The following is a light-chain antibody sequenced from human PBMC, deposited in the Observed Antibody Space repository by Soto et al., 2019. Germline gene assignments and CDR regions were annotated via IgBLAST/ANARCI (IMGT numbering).Light chain of an antibody. CDR3: QQRNSWPPIT. CDR2: DAS. Sequence: EIVMTQSPATLSLSPGERATLSCRASQSVRTYLAWYQVKPGQAPRPLIYDASSRASGVPARFSGSGSGTDFTLTISSLEPEDFALYYCQQRNSWPPITFGQGTRLEI. CDR1: QSVRTY. V-gene: IGKV3-11*01. J-gene: IGKJ5*01.